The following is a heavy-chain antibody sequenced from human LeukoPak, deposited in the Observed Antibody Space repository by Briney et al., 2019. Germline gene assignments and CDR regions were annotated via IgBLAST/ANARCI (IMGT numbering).Heavy chain of an antibody. V-gene: IGHV3-53*01. CDR2: IHNDGST. J-gene: IGHJ4*02. D-gene: IGHD3-3*02. CDR1: GFIVSNTY. CDR3: VSLARDY. Sequence: PGGSLRLSCAASGFIVSNTYMTWARQAPGKGLEWVSVIHNDGSTYYADSVKGRFTISRDNSKNMLFLRMNSLRVEDTAVYFCVSLARDYWGQGTLVSVSS.